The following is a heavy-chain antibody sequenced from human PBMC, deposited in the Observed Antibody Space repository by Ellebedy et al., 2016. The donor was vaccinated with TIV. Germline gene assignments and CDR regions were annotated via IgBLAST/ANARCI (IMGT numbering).Heavy chain of an antibody. J-gene: IGHJ6*02. CDR1: GFSVSSND. D-gene: IGHD5-18*01. V-gene: IGHV3-66*01. CDR2: IPSGGST. Sequence: GESLKISXAVSGFSVSSNDMSWVRQAPGKGLEWVSVIPSGGSTFYADSVKGRFTLSRDTYKNTVNLQMNSLRVKDTAVYYCARAGRIELWSLDVWGQGTTVSVSS. CDR3: ARAGRIELWSLDV.